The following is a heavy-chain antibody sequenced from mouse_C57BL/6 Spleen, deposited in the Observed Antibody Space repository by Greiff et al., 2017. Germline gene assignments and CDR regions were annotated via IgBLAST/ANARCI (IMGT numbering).Heavy chain of an antibody. Sequence: VKLQQPGAELVKPGASVKLSCKASGYTFTSYWMHWVKQRPGRGLEWIGRIDPNSGGTKYNEKFKSKATLTVDKPSSTAYMQLSSLTSEDSEVYYCASPINYDYAGGFAYWGQGTLVTVSA. CDR1: GYTFTSYW. V-gene: IGHV1-62-3*01. D-gene: IGHD2-4*01. CDR3: ASPINYDYAGGFAY. J-gene: IGHJ3*01. CDR2: IDPNSGGT.